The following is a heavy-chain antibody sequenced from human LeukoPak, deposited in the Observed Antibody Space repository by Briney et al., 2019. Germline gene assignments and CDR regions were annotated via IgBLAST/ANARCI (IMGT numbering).Heavy chain of an antibody. CDR1: GYSFTSYW. V-gene: IGHV5-51*01. D-gene: IGHD3-22*01. J-gene: IGHJ5*02. CDR2: IYPGDSDT. Sequence: GESLKISCKGSGYSFTSYWIGWVRQMPGKGLEWMGIIYPGDSDTRYSPSFQGQVTISADKSISTAYLRWSSLKASDTAMYYCARMYYYDSSGYNWFDPWGQGTLVTVSS. CDR3: ARMYYYDSSGYNWFDP.